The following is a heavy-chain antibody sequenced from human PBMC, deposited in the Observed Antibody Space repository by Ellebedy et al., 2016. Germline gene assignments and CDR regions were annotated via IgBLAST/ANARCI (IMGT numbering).Heavy chain of an antibody. CDR3: AKDIRWQDVHAIAEIDY. Sequence: GGSLRLXXAASGFTFSSYGMHWVRQAPGKGLEWVAVISYDGSNKYYADSVKGRFTISRDNSKNTLYLQMNSLRAEDTAVYYCAKDIRWQDVHAIAEIDYWGQGTLVTVSS. D-gene: IGHD6-13*01. J-gene: IGHJ4*02. V-gene: IGHV3-30*18. CDR1: GFTFSSYG. CDR2: ISYDGSNK.